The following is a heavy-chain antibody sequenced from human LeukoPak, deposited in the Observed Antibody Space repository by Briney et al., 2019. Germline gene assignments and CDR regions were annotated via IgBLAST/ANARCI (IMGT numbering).Heavy chain of an antibody. V-gene: IGHV3-74*01. CDR2: INSDGSST. D-gene: IGHD2-15*01. CDR1: GFTFSSYW. Sequence: GGSLRLSCAASGFTFSSYWMHWVRQAPGKGLVWVSRINSDGSSTSYADSVKGRFTITRDNAKSTLYLQMNSLRAEDTAVYYCARGRVVTKRYYYYYGMDVWGQGTTVTVSS. J-gene: IGHJ6*02. CDR3: ARGRVVTKRYYYYYGMDV.